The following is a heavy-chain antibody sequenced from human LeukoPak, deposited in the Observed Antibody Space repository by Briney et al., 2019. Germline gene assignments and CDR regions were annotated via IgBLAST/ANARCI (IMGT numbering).Heavy chain of an antibody. V-gene: IGHV3-7*05. CDR1: GFTFSSYW. J-gene: IGHJ4*01. D-gene: IGHD5-18*01. Sequence: GGSLRLSCAASGFTFSSYWMSWVRQAPGKGLEWVANIKQGGSEKYYVHSVKGRFTISRDNAKNSLYLQMNSLTAEDTAVYYCARDSNSSGLAIDYWGHGTLVTVSS. CDR2: IKQGGSEK. CDR3: ARDSNSSGLAIDY.